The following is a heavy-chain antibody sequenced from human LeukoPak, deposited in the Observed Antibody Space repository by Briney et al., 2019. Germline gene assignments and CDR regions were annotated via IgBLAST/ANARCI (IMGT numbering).Heavy chain of an antibody. CDR3: AKGGPEASAGLSWFDP. CDR1: GGSFGDDF. CDR2: TYYSGNA. V-gene: IGHV4-59*01. Sequence: PSETLSLTCSVSGGSFGDDFWTWMRQPPGKGLEWIGHTYYSGNANYNPSLKSRVTISVDTSKNQFSLMLSSVTAADTAVYYCAKGGPEASAGLSWFDPWGQGTLVTVSS. J-gene: IGHJ5*02. D-gene: IGHD1-14*01.